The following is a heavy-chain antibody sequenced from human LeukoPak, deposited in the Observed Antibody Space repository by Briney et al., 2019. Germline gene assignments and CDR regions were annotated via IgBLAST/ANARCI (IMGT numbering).Heavy chain of an antibody. CDR1: GFTFSSYS. D-gene: IGHD5-18*01. CDR2: ISSSSSTI. V-gene: IGHV3-48*01. J-gene: IGHJ3*02. CDR3: AGGYSYGPNAFDI. Sequence: GGSLRLSCAASGFTFSSYSMNWVRQAPGKGLEWVSYISSSSSTIYYADSVEGRFTISRDNAKNSLYLQMNSLRAEDTAVYYCAGGYSYGPNAFDIWGQGTMVTVSS.